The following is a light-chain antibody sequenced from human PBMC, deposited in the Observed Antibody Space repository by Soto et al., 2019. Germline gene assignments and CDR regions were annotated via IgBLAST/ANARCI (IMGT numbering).Light chain of an antibody. CDR3: QQLNTLPFT. J-gene: IGKJ5*01. V-gene: IGKV1-9*01. Sequence: DIQLTQSPSLLSASVGDRVTITCRASHDISTYLAWYQQKPGKAPKLVIYEASTLQSRVPSRFSGSGSGTEFTLTISGLLPEDFATYHCQQLNTLPFTFGQGTRLEIK. CDR1: HDISTY. CDR2: EAS.